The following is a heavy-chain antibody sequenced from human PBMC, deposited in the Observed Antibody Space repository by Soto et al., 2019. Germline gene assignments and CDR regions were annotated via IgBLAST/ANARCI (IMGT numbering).Heavy chain of an antibody. J-gene: IGHJ4*02. Sequence: EVQLVESGGGLVKPGGSLRLSCAASGFTFSSYSMSWVRQAPGKGLEWVSSISSSSSYIYDADSVKGRFTISRDNAKNQLYLQMNSLRAEDTAVYYWARDIRYYFDYWGQGTLVTVSS. D-gene: IGHD4-17*01. CDR3: ARDIRYYFDY. CDR1: GFTFSSYS. CDR2: ISSSSSYI. V-gene: IGHV3-21*01.